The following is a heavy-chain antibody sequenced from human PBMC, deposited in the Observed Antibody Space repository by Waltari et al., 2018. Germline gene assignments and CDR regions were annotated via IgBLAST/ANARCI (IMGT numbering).Heavy chain of an antibody. J-gene: IGHJ4*02. V-gene: IGHV1-69*08. CDR1: GGSFSTYV. CDR3: ARSGGYYFRHFDY. D-gene: IGHD3-3*01. CDR2: IIPMFGTT. Sequence: QVQLVQSGAEVKKPGSSVKVSCKASGGSFSTYVISWVRQAPGQGLEWMGRIIPMFGTTNDAQRFQGRVTITADKSTNTAYMELNNLRSEDTAVYYCARSGGYYFRHFDYWGQGTLVTVSS.